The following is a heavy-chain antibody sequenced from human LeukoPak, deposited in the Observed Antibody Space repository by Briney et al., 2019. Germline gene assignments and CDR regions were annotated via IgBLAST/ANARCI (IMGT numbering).Heavy chain of an antibody. CDR2: INPKSGAA. D-gene: IGHD6-13*01. CDR1: GYTFTSYY. Sequence: ASVKVSCKASGYTFTSYYMHWVRQAPGQGLEWLGWINPKSGAADYAQQFRGRVTMTRDTSINTDYMEMKRVTSDDTAVYYCARGAEAETSPLDFWGQGTLVIVS. V-gene: IGHV1-2*02. J-gene: IGHJ4*02. CDR3: ARGAEAETSPLDF.